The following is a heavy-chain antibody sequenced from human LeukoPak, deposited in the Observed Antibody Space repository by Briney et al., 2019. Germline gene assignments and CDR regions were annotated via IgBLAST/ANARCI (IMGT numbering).Heavy chain of an antibody. CDR3: ARARYTDIEY. Sequence: GGSLRLSCAASGITFSDYYMTWIRQAPGKGLEWVSYISSGSMSIYYADSVKGRFTISRDNAMNSLYLQMISLRAEDTAVYYCARARYTDIEYWGQGALVTVSS. J-gene: IGHJ4*02. V-gene: IGHV3-11*01. CDR2: ISSGSMSI. CDR1: GITFSDYY. D-gene: IGHD5-12*01.